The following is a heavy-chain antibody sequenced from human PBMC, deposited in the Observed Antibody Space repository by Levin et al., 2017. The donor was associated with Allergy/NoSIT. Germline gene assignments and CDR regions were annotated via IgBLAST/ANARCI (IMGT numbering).Heavy chain of an antibody. D-gene: IGHD6-13*01. Sequence: SQTLSLTCTVSGGSISSYYWSWIRQPPGKGLEWIGCFYYGGNTNYNPSLKSRVTISVDTSKNQFSLKLSSVTAADTAVYYCARRIAAAGYDAFDIWGQGTMVTVSS. CDR3: ARRIAAAGYDAFDI. CDR1: GGSISSYY. J-gene: IGHJ3*02. CDR2: FYYGGNT. V-gene: IGHV4-59*12.